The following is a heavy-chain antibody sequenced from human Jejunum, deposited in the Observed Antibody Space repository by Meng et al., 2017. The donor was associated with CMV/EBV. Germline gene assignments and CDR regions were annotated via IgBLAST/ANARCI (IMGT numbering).Heavy chain of an antibody. CDR1: GFTFSDSW. CDR3: ASYVGGGSSRSLGY. J-gene: IGHJ4*02. D-gene: IGHD2-15*01. V-gene: IGHV3-74*01. Sequence: GFTFSDSWMHWVRQAPGKGLVWVSRINSDGSRTDYADSVKGRFTISRDNAKNTLFLQMNGLRAEDTAVYYCASYVGGGSSRSLGYWGQGTRVTVSS. CDR2: INSDGSRT.